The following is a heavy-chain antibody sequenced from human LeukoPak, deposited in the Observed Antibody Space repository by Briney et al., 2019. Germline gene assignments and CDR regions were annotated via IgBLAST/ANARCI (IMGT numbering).Heavy chain of an antibody. D-gene: IGHD3-10*01. Sequence: PGGSLRLSCAASGFTVSSNYMSWVRQAPGKGLEWVSVTYSGSDTYYADSVKGRFTISRDNSKNTLYLQMNSLRAEDTAVYYCAKGSGHWFDPWGQGTLVTVSS. CDR3: AKGSGHWFDP. J-gene: IGHJ5*02. CDR1: GFTVSSNY. CDR2: TYSGSDT. V-gene: IGHV3-53*01.